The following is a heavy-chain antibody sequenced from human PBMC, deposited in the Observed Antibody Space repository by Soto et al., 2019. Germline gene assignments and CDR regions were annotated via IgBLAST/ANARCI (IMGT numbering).Heavy chain of an antibody. D-gene: IGHD3-10*01. V-gene: IGHV3-13*01. CDR1: GFTFSSYD. CDR2: IGTAGDT. Sequence: GGSLRLSCAASGFTFSSYDMHWVRQATGKGLEWVSAIGTAGDTYYPGSVKGRFTISRENAKNSLYLQMNSLRAEDTAVYYCARGRSYYGSGSYLLDYWGQGTLVTVSS. J-gene: IGHJ4*02. CDR3: ARGRSYYGSGSYLLDY.